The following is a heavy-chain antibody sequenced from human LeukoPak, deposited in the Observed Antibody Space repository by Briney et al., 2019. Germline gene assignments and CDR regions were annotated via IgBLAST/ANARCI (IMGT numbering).Heavy chain of an antibody. J-gene: IGHJ4*02. CDR3: AKDLDPYYYDSSGYYSGFDY. CDR2: ISGSGGST. V-gene: IGHV3-23*01. Sequence: PGGSLRLSCAASGFTFSSYAMSWVRQAPGKGLEWVSAISGSGGSTYYADSVKGRFTISRDNSKNTLYLQMNSLRAEDTAVYYCAKDLDPYYYDSSGYYSGFDYWGQGTLGTVSS. CDR1: GFTFSSYA. D-gene: IGHD3-22*01.